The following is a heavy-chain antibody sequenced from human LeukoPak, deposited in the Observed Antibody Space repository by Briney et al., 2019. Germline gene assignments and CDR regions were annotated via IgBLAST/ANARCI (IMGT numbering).Heavy chain of an antibody. D-gene: IGHD6-19*01. J-gene: IGHJ4*02. CDR3: ARDSSKYSSIFDY. Sequence: SGGSLRLSCAASGFTFSSYSMNWVRQAPGKGLEWVSYISSSSSTLYYADSVKGRFTISRDNAKNSLYLQMNSLRAEDTAVYYCARDSSKYSSIFDYWGQGTLVTVSS. CDR2: ISSSSSTL. CDR1: GFTFSSYS. V-gene: IGHV3-48*04.